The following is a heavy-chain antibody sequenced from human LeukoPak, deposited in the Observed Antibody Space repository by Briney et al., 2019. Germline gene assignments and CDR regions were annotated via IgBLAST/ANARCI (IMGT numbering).Heavy chain of an antibody. CDR1: GGSFSGYY. Sequence: SSETLSLTCAVYGGSFSGYYWSWIRQPPGKGLEWIGEINHSGSTNYNPSLKSRVTISVDTSKNQFSLKLSPVTAADTAVYYCARGDGDYWGQGTLVTVSS. J-gene: IGHJ4*02. CDR3: ARGDGDY. CDR2: INHSGST. V-gene: IGHV4-34*01.